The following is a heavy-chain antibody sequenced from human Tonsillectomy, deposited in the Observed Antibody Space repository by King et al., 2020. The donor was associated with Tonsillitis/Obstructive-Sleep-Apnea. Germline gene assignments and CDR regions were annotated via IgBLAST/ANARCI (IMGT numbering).Heavy chain of an antibody. J-gene: IGHJ5*02. CDR2: ISSGGST. CDR1: GFTVSTNY. CDR3: ATAPRGSSSDDPESHTYNWFDP. Sequence: IQLVQSGGGLIQPGGSLRLSCAASGFTVSTNYMSWVRQAPGKGLEWGSVISSGGSTYYADSVKGRFTISRDNSKNTLFLQMNSLRAGDTAVYYCATAPRGSSSDDPESHTYNWFDPWGQGTLVTVSS. D-gene: IGHD6-6*01. V-gene: IGHV3-53*01.